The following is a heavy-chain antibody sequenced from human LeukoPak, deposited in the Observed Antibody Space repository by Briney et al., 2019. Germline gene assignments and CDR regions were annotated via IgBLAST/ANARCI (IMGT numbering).Heavy chain of an antibody. CDR1: GFTFSIYW. CDR2: ISGSSDTT. Sequence: AGGSLRLSCAASGFTFSIYWMSWVRQAPGKGLEWVSVISGSSDTTYYADSVKGRFIISRDNSKNTLYLQMNSLRAEDTAVYYCAKRIGGVNNFDLWGQGTLVTVSS. D-gene: IGHD3-16*01. V-gene: IGHV3-23*01. CDR3: AKRIGGVNNFDL. J-gene: IGHJ4*02.